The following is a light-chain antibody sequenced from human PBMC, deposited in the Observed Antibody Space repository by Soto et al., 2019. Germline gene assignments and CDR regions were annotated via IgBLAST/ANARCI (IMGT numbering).Light chain of an antibody. CDR1: QSISSW. CDR3: QQYNSYPVT. CDR2: KAS. V-gene: IGKV1-5*03. Sequence: DIQMTQSPSTLSASVGDRVTITCRASQSISSWLAWYQQKPGKAPKLLIYKASSLESGVPSRFSGSGSGTEFTLTISSLQPDDFATYYCQQYNSYPVTFCQGTKVDIK. J-gene: IGKJ2*01.